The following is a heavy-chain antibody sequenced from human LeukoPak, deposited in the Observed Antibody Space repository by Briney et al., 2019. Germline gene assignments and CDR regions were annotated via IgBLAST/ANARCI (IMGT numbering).Heavy chain of an antibody. CDR2: INHSGST. Sequence: PSETLSLTCVVYGGSFSGYYWSWIRQPPGKGLEWIGEINHSGSTNYNPSLKSRVTITVDTSKNQYSLKLSSVTAADTAVYYCARGGRWLPYYFDYWGQGTLVTVSS. J-gene: IGHJ4*02. CDR1: GGSFSGYY. V-gene: IGHV4-34*01. D-gene: IGHD5-24*01. CDR3: ARGGRWLPYYFDY.